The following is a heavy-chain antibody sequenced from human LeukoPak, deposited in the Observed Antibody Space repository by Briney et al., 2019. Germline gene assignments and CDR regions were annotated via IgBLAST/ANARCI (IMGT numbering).Heavy chain of an antibody. CDR2: INWNGGST. D-gene: IGHD3-22*01. V-gene: IGHV3-20*04. CDR3: ARDGNYYDSSGYKGDFDY. Sequence: PGGSLRLSCAASGFTFSSYAMSWVRQAPGKGLEWVSGINWNGGSTGYADSVKGRFTISRDNAKNSLYLQMNSLRAEDTALYYCARDGNYYDSSGYKGDFDYWGQGTLVTVSS. CDR1: GFTFSSYA. J-gene: IGHJ4*02.